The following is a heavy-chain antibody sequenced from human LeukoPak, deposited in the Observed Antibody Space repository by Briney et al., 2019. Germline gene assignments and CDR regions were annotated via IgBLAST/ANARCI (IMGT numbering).Heavy chain of an antibody. V-gene: IGHV3-23*01. Sequence: GGSLRLSCAASGFTFSRYGMSWVRQAPGKGLEWVSAISGSGGSTYYADSVKGRFTISRDNSKNTLYLQINSLRAEDTAVYYCAKATMCSSASCRRPYFDYWGQGTLVTVSS. J-gene: IGHJ4*02. CDR1: GFTFSRYG. D-gene: IGHD2-2*01. CDR2: ISGSGGST. CDR3: AKATMCSSASCRRPYFDY.